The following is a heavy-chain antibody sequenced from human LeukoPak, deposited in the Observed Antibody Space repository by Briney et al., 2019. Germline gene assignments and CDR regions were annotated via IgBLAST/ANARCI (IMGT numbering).Heavy chain of an antibody. CDR2: ISSSGSAI. D-gene: IGHD6-19*01. CDR1: GFTFSDYY. CDR3: AKFAYSSGSFDY. Sequence: GGSLRLSCAASGFTFSDYYMTWIRQAPGKGLESISYISSSGSAIYYADSVKGRFAISRDNAKSSLYLQMNSLRAEDTAVYYCAKFAYSSGSFDYWGQGTLVTVSS. J-gene: IGHJ4*02. V-gene: IGHV3-11*04.